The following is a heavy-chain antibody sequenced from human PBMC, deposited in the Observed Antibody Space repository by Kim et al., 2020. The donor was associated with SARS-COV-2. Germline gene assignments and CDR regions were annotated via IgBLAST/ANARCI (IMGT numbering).Heavy chain of an antibody. V-gene: IGHV1-46*01. Sequence: ASVKVSCKASGYTFTSYYMHWVRQAPGQGLEWMGIINPSGGSTSYAQKFQGRVTITRDTSTSTVYMELSSLRSEDTAVYYCARDGIGAGMDVWGQGTTVTVSS. D-gene: IGHD3-16*01. CDR2: INPSGGST. CDR1: GYTFTSYY. CDR3: ARDGIGAGMDV. J-gene: IGHJ6*02.